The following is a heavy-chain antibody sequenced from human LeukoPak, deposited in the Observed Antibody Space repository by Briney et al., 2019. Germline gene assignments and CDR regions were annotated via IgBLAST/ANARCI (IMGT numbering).Heavy chain of an antibody. CDR1: GFTFSSYA. D-gene: IGHD3-16*01. Sequence: GSLRLSCAASGFTFSSYAMSWVRQAPGKGLEWIGSIYYSGSTYYNPSLKSRVTMSVDTSKNQFSLSLSSVTAADTALYYCARGGGVSDYWGQGTLVTVSS. CDR2: IYYSGST. CDR3: ARGGGVSDY. J-gene: IGHJ4*02. V-gene: IGHV4-39*07.